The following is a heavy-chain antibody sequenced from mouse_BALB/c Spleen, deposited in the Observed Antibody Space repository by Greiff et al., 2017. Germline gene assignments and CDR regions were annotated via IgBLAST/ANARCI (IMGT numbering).Heavy chain of an antibody. V-gene: IGHV1-7*01. CDR2: INPSTGYT. J-gene: IGHJ1*01. Sequence: QVQLKQSGAELAKPGASVKMSCKASGYTFTSYWMHWVKQRPGQGLEWIGYINPSTGYTEYNQKFKDKATLTADKSSSTAYMQLSSLTSEDSAVYYCARAELRRWYFDVWGAGTTVTVSS. D-gene: IGHD1-1*01. CDR3: ARAELRRWYFDV. CDR1: GYTFTSYW.